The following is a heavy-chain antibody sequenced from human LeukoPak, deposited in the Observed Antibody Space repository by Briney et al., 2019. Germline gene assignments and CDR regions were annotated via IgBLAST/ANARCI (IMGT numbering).Heavy chain of an antibody. V-gene: IGHV1-8*02. CDR2: ISAYNGNT. CDR3: ARGGRDGYNYLSGDSGWATY. J-gene: IGHJ4*02. D-gene: IGHD5-12*01. CDR1: GYTFTSYG. Sequence: ASVKVSCKASGYTFTSYGISWVRQAPGQGLEWMGWISAYNGNTGYAQKFQGRVTMTRNTSISTAYMELSSLRSEDTAVYYCARGGRDGYNYLSGDSGWATYWGQGTLVTVSS.